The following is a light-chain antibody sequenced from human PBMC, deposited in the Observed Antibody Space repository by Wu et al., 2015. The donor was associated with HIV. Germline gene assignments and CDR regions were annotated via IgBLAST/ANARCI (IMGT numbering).Light chain of an antibody. CDR2: EAS. J-gene: IGKJ2*01. CDR3: QQYNSYPYT. CDR1: QRISTW. V-gene: IGKV1-5*03. Sequence: DIQMTQSPSTLSASVGDRVTITCRASQRISTWLAWYQQKSGNAPKLLIYEASRLETGVPSRFSGSGSGTEFTLTISSLQPDDFASYHCQQYNSYPYTFGQGTKLEV.